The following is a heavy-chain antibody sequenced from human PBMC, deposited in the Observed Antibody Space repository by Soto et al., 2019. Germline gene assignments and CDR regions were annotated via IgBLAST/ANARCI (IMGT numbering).Heavy chain of an antibody. Sequence: SVKVSCKAAGGTFSSYAISWVRQAPGQGLEWMGGIIPIFGTANYAQKFQGRVTITADESTSTAYMELSSLRSEDTAVYYCAFTGYSYGYGAFDIWGQGTMVTVSS. CDR1: GGTFSSYA. CDR2: IIPIFGTA. D-gene: IGHD5-18*01. J-gene: IGHJ3*02. V-gene: IGHV1-69*13. CDR3: AFTGYSYGYGAFDI.